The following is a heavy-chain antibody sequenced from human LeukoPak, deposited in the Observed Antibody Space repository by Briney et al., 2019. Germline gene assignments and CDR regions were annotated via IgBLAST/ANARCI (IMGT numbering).Heavy chain of an antibody. CDR2: INHSGST. CDR1: GFTFSSYA. D-gene: IGHD6-13*01. CDR3: ARETLAAAGTSNDAFDI. Sequence: LRLSCAASGFTFSSYAMHWIRQPPGKGLEWIGEINHSGSTNYNPSLKSRVTISVDTSKNQFSLKLSSVTAADTAVYYCARETLAAAGTSNDAFDIWGQGTMVTVSS. V-gene: IGHV4-34*01. J-gene: IGHJ3*02.